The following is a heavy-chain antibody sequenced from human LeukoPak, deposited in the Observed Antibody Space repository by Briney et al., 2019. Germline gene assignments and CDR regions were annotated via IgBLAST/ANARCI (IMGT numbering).Heavy chain of an antibody. CDR1: GYTFTSYD. Sequence: GASVKVSCKASGYTFTSYDINWVRQATGQGLEWMGWMNPNSGNTGYAQKFQGRVTMTRNTSISTAYMELSSLRSEDTAVYYCARGRVRRYDFWRGYWDRRNWFDPWGQGTLVTVSS. CDR3: ARGRVRRYDFWRGYWDRRNWFDP. CDR2: MNPNSGNT. V-gene: IGHV1-8*01. J-gene: IGHJ5*02. D-gene: IGHD3-3*01.